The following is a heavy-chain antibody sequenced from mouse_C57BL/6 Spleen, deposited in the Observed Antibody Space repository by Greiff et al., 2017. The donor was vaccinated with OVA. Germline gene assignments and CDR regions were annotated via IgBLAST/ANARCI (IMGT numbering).Heavy chain of an antibody. CDR3: AREELGAWFAY. CDR2: INPNNGGT. Sequence: VQLQQSGPELVKPGASVKISCKASGYTFTDYYMNWVKQSHGKSLEWIGDINPNNGGTSYNQKFKGKAILTVDKSSSTAYMELRSLTSEDSAVYYCAREELGAWFAYWGQGTLVTVSA. V-gene: IGHV1-26*01. CDR1: GYTFTDYY. J-gene: IGHJ3*01. D-gene: IGHD4-1*01.